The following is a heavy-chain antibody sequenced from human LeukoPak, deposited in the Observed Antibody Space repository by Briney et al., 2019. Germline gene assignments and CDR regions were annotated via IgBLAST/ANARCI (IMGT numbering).Heavy chain of an antibody. Sequence: ASVKVSCKASGYTFTGYYMHWVRQAPGQGLEWMGWINPNSGGTNYAQKFQGRVTMTRDTSISTAYMELSRLRSDDTAVYYCARRYSSGWYSGTSAFDIWGQGTMVTVSS. J-gene: IGHJ3*02. CDR1: GYTFTGYY. CDR3: ARRYSSGWYSGTSAFDI. V-gene: IGHV1-2*02. CDR2: INPNSGGT. D-gene: IGHD6-19*01.